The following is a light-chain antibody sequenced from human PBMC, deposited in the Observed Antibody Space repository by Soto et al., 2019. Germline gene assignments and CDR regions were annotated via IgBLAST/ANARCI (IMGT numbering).Light chain of an antibody. Sequence: QSVLTQPPSASGTPGQRVTISCSGSYFNIGRNSVNWYQQLPGTAPKLLINDNSHRPSGVPDRFSGSKSGTSASLAISGLRSEDEADYHCATWDDSLNGPVFGGGTKLTVL. J-gene: IGLJ3*02. CDR2: DNS. CDR1: YFNIGRNS. V-gene: IGLV1-44*01. CDR3: ATWDDSLNGPV.